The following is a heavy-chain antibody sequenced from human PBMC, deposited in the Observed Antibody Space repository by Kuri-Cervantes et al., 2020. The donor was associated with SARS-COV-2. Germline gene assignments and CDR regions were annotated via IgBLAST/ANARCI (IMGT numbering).Heavy chain of an antibody. CDR1: GFTFSSYA. Sequence: GESLKISCAAPGFTFSSYAMSWVRQAPGKGLEWVSAISGSGGSTYYADSVKGRFTISRDNSKNTLYMQMNSLRAEDTAVYYCAKGGRGIVVVPAAIIFDYWGQGTLVTVSS. CDR2: ISGSGGST. D-gene: IGHD2-2*02. V-gene: IGHV3-23*01. CDR3: AKGGRGIVVVPAAIIFDY. J-gene: IGHJ4*02.